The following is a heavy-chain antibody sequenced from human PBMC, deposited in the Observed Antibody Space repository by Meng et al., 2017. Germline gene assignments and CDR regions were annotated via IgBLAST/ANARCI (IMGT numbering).Heavy chain of an antibody. J-gene: IGHJ4*02. CDR2: IRSKTYGAAT. CDR3: NSKRWLEFGG. Sequence: GESLKISCTASGFTLGDYAISWFRQAPGKGLEWVGFIRSKTYGAATEYAASVKGRFTISRDDSKSIAYLQMNSLKTEDTAVYYCNSKRWLEFGGWGQGTPVTVSS. CDR1: GFTLGDYA. V-gene: IGHV3-49*03. D-gene: IGHD5-24*01.